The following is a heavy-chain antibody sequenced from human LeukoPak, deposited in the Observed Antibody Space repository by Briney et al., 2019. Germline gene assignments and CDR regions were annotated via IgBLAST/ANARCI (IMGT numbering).Heavy chain of an antibody. CDR1: QFTFNGSW. D-gene: IGHD1-1*01. V-gene: IGHV3-7*01. CDR2: MDPTGSRK. CDR3: AIWTSGNY. Sequence: GGSLRLSCADFQFTFNGSWMNWVRQAPGKGLEWVANMDPTGSRKRYVDSVKGRFTISKDNPGTSLYLDMHSLRAEDTAIYYCAIWTSGNYWGQGTLVTVSS. J-gene: IGHJ4*02.